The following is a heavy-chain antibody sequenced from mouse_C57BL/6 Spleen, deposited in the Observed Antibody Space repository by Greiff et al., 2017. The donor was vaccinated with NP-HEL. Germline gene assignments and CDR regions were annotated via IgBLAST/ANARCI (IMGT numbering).Heavy chain of an antibody. D-gene: IGHD3-1*01. Sequence: VQLQQSGAELVRPGASVTLSCKASGYTFTDYEMHWVKQTPVHGLEWIGAIDPETGGTAYNQKFKGKAILTADKSSSTAYMELRSLTSEDSAVYYCTRMRDSSGYFDYWGQGTTLTVSS. CDR3: TRMRDSSGYFDY. J-gene: IGHJ2*01. V-gene: IGHV1-15*01. CDR1: GYTFTDYE. CDR2: IDPETGGT.